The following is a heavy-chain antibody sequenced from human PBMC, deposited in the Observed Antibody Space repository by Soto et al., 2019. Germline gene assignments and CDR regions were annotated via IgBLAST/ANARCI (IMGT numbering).Heavy chain of an antibody. D-gene: IGHD2-2*02. J-gene: IGHJ6*04. V-gene: IGHV3-15*01. CDR2: FKSKTDGGTK. CDR3: NTAPILGYCTGTRCSTWDV. Sequence: EVQLEESGGGLVKPGGSLRLSCAASGFTFSNAWMSWVRQAPGKGPEWVGRFKSKTDGGTKDYAAPVKGRFTISSDDSKTTLYLQMNSLQTEDTAVYYCNTAPILGYCTGTRCSTWDVWGKGTTVTVAS. CDR1: GFTFSNAW.